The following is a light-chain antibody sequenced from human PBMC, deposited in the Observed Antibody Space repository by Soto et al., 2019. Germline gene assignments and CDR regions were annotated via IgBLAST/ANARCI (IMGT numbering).Light chain of an antibody. J-gene: IGKJ1*01. Sequence: DIQMTKSTSTLSGSVGDRVSITCRASQTISSWLAWYQQKPGKAPKLLIYATSSLQSGVPSRFSGSGSGTDFTLTISSLQPEDFATYYCQQSYSTPPGTFGQGTKVDI. CDR3: QQSYSTPPGT. CDR1: QTISSW. V-gene: IGKV1-39*01. CDR2: ATS.